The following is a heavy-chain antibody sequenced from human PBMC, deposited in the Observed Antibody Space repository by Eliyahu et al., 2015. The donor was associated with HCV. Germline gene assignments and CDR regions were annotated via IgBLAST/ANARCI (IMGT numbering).Heavy chain of an antibody. Sequence: QVQLLQWGAGLLKPSETLSLTCAVYGGSFSGYYWSWFRQPPGKGLEWIGEINHSGSTNYNPSLKSRVTISVDTSKNQFSLKLSSVTAADTAVYYCASGYSYGLFDYWGQGTLITVSS. CDR2: INHSGST. CDR1: GGSFSGYY. J-gene: IGHJ4*02. V-gene: IGHV4-34*02. D-gene: IGHD5-18*01. CDR3: ASGYSYGLFDY.